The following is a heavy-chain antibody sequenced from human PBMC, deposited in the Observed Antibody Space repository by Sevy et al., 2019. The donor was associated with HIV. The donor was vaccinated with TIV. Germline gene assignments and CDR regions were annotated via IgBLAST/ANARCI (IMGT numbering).Heavy chain of an antibody. CDR3: AKEWTQLSDWYGELDY. D-gene: IGHD6-19*01. Sequence: GGSLRLSCAASGFTFSNYAMSWVRQAPGKGLEWVSSVSISDPNTYYADSVKGRFTISRDNSKNTMYLQMNSLRAEDTAVYYCAKEWTQLSDWYGELDYWGQGSLVTVSS. V-gene: IGHV3-23*01. J-gene: IGHJ4*02. CDR1: GFTFSNYA. CDR2: VSISDPNT.